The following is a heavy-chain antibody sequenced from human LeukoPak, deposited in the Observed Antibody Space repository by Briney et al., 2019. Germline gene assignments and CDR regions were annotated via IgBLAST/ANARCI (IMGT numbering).Heavy chain of an antibody. CDR1: GFTFSSYA. CDR3: ARDEFIWGIAAAGTWVFDY. D-gene: IGHD6-13*01. V-gene: IGHV3-30*04. J-gene: IGHJ4*02. Sequence: GRSLRLSCAASGFTFSSYAMHWVRQAPGKGLEWVAVISYDGSNKYYADSVKGRFTISRDNSKNTLYLQMNSLRAEDTAVYYCARDEFIWGIAAAGTWVFDYWGQGTLVTVSS. CDR2: ISYDGSNK.